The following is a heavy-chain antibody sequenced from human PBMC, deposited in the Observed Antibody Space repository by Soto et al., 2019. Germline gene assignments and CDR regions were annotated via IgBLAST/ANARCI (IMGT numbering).Heavy chain of an antibody. CDR1: GFTFSSYA. CDR2: ISYDGSNK. Sequence: GGSVRLSCAASGFTFSSYAMHWVRQAPGKGLEWVAVISYDGSNKYYADSVKGRFTISRDNSKNTLYLQMNSLRAEDTAVYYCARDVESGSSQYYYYYYGMDVSGQVTRVTVSS. V-gene: IGHV3-30-3*01. J-gene: IGHJ6*02. CDR3: ARDVESGSSQYYYYYYGMDV. D-gene: IGHD1-26*01.